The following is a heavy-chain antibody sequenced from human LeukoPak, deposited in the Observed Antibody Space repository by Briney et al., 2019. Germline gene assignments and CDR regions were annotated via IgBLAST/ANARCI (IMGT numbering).Heavy chain of an antibody. CDR1: GGSFSGYY. D-gene: IGHD3-22*01. V-gene: IGHV4-34*01. CDR2: INHSGST. J-gene: IGHJ5*02. Sequence: SETLSLTCAVYGGSFSGYYWSWIRQPPGKGLEWIGEINHSGSTNYNPSLKSRVTISVDTSKNQFSLKLSSVIAADTAVYYCARGPESEYYDYSRRWFDPWGQGTLVTVSS. CDR3: ARGPESEYYDYSRRWFDP.